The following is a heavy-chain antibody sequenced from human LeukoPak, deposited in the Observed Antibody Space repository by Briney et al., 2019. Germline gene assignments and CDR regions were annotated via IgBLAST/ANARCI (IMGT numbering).Heavy chain of an antibody. Sequence: PGGSLRLSCAASGFTFSSYAMSWVRQAPGKGLEWVSAISGSGGSTYYADSVKGRFTISRDNSENTLYLQMNSLRAEDTAVYYCAKDIDYVWGSYRTYNWLDPWGQGTLVTVSS. CDR3: AKDIDYVWGSYRTYNWLDP. CDR2: ISGSGGST. V-gene: IGHV3-23*01. D-gene: IGHD3-16*02. CDR1: GFTFSSYA. J-gene: IGHJ5*02.